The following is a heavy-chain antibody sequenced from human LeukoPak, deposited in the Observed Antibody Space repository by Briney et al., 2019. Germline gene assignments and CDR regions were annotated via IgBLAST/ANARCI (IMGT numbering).Heavy chain of an antibody. CDR2: IYYSGST. V-gene: IGHV4-39*07. CDR3: ARVGYYDYVWGSYRYLGYFDY. J-gene: IGHJ4*02. CDR1: GGSISSSSYY. D-gene: IGHD3-16*02. Sequence: SETLSLTCTVSGGSISSSSYYWGWIRQPPGKGLEWIGSIYYSGSTYYNPSLKSRVTISVDTSKNQFSLKLSSVTAADTAVYYCARVGYYDYVWGSYRYLGYFDYWGQGTLVTVSS.